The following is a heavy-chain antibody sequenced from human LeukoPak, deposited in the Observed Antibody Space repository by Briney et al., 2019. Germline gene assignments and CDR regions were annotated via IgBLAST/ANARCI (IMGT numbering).Heavy chain of an antibody. Sequence: GGSLRLSCAASGFTFSSYWMTWVRQAPGKGLEWVANIKQDGSEKYYVDSVKGRFTISRDNANNSLCLQMNSLRAEDTAVYYCARPRTVTTRFAPIDYWGQGTLVTVSS. CDR2: IKQDGSEK. V-gene: IGHV3-7*03. D-gene: IGHD4-17*01. CDR3: ARPRTVTTRFAPIDY. CDR1: GFTFSSYW. J-gene: IGHJ4*02.